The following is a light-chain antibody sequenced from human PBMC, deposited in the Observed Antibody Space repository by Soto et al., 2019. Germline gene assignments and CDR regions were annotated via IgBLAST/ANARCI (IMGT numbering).Light chain of an antibody. CDR3: QKYNSAPRT. Sequence: DIPMTQSPSSLSASVGDRVTITCRASPGISNYLAWYQQKPGKVPKLLIYAASTLQSGVPSRFSGSGSGTDFTLTISSLPPEDVATDYCQKYNSAPRTFGQGTKVDIK. CDR2: AAS. J-gene: IGKJ1*01. CDR1: PGISNY. V-gene: IGKV1-27*01.